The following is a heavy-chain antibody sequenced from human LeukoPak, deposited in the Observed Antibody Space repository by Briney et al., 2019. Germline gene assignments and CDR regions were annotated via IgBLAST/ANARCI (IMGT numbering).Heavy chain of an antibody. V-gene: IGHV3-11*01. J-gene: IGHJ4*02. Sequence: AGSLRLSCAASGFTFSDYYMSCIRHAHGKGLEWVSSTSSSGSNIYYADSVKGRFTISRDNAKNSLYLQMNSLRAEDTAVYYCARDSCSSGSCPFGYWGQGTLVTVSS. CDR2: TSSSGSNI. D-gene: IGHD2-15*01. CDR1: GFTFSDYY. CDR3: ARDSCSSGSCPFGY.